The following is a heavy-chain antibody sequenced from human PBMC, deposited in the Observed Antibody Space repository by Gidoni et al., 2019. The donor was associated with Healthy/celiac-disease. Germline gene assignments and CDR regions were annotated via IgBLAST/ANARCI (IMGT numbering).Heavy chain of an antibody. J-gene: IGHJ6*02. V-gene: IGHV1-2*02. Sequence: QVQLVQSGAEVKKPGASVKVSCKASGYSFTGHYMHWVRQAPGQGLEWMGWINPNSGGTNYAQKFQGRVTMTRDTSISTAYMELSRLRSDDTAVYYCASYYYGSGSYLKYYYGMDVWGQGTTVTVSS. CDR1: GYSFTGHY. CDR2: INPNSGGT. CDR3: ASYYYGSGSYLKYYYGMDV. D-gene: IGHD3-10*01.